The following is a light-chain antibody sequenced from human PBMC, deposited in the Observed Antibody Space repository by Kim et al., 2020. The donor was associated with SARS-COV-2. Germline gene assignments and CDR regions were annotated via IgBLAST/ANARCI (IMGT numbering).Light chain of an antibody. CDR2: QDS. V-gene: IGLV3-1*01. CDR1: KLGDKY. J-gene: IGLJ1*01. CDR3: QAWDSSTLV. Sequence: YELTQPPSVSVSPGQTASITCSGDKLGDKYACWYQQKPGQSPVLVIYQDSKRPSGIPERFSGSNSGNTATLTISGTQAMDEADYYCQAWDSSTLVFGTGTKVTVL.